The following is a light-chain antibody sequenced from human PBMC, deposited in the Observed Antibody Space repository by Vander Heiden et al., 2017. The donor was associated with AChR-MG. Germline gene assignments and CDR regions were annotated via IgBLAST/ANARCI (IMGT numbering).Light chain of an antibody. CDR1: QIISRDY. CDR2: GAS. Sequence: MLLTQSAVTLSLAPGVTVALSCRASQIISRDYLAWYQHRPGQAPTLLIYGASIRATGIPARFSGSWCGTDFPLTISRLESEDVAVYYCQQHGSSPRTFGQGTRVEI. J-gene: IGKJ1*01. CDR3: QQHGSSPRT. V-gene: IGKV3-20*01.